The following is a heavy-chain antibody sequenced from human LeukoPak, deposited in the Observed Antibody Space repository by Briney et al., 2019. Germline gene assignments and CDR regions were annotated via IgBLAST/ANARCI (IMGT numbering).Heavy chain of an antibody. Sequence: QPGGSLRLSCAVSGFTFSTYWMHWVRHAPGKGLVWVSRINSDGSSTTYADSVKGRFTISRDNSKNTLYLQMNSLRAEDTALYSCFGGSGYNSDYWGQGTLVTVSS. D-gene: IGHD3-22*01. V-gene: IGHV3-74*01. CDR2: INSDGSST. CDR1: GFTFSTYW. J-gene: IGHJ4*02. CDR3: FGGSGYNSDY.